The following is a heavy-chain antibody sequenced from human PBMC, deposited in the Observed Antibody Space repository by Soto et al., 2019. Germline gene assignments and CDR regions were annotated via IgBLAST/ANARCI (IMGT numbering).Heavy chain of an antibody. V-gene: IGHV4-34*01. D-gene: IGHD2-2*02. J-gene: IGHJ6*02. Sequence: PSGTLSLTCAVYGGSFSGYYWSWIRQPPGKGLEWIGEINHSGSTNYNPSLKSRVTISVDTSKNQFSLKLSPVTAADTAVYYCARSSPGYCSSTSCYMRVYYYYYGMDVWGQGTTVTVSS. CDR2: INHSGST. CDR1: GGSFSGYY. CDR3: ARSSPGYCSSTSCYMRVYYYYYGMDV.